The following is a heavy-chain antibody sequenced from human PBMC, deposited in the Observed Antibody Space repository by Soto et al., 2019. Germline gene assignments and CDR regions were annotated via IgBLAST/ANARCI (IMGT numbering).Heavy chain of an antibody. CDR3: ARDILCSGYKHFDC. CDR2: IRYDGSDK. D-gene: IGHD5-12*01. Sequence: QVHLVESGGGVVQPGGSLRLACGASGFLFSNFGMHWVRQAPGKGLEWVAFIRYDGSDKYYVDSVKGRFTISRDNSKNTLSLQMSSLRVEDTAVYYCARDILCSGYKHFDCWGQGTLVTVSS. CDR1: GFLFSNFG. V-gene: IGHV3-30*02. J-gene: IGHJ4*02.